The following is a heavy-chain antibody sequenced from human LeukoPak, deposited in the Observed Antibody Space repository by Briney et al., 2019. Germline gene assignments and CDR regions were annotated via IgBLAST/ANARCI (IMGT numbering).Heavy chain of an antibody. CDR2: INHSGST. Sequence: PSETLSLTCAVYGGSFSGYYWSWIRQPPGKGLEWIGEINHSGSTNYNPSLKSRVTISVDTSKNQFSLKLSSVTAADTAVYYCASGLRAPRSRFDYWGQGTLVTVSS. J-gene: IGHJ4*02. V-gene: IGHV4-34*01. D-gene: IGHD3-10*01. CDR3: ASGLRAPRSRFDY. CDR1: GGSFSGYY.